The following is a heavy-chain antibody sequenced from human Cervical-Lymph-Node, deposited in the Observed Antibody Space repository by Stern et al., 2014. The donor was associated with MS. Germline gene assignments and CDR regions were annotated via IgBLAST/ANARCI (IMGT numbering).Heavy chain of an antibody. J-gene: IGHJ6*02. CDR1: GFTFSDYG. D-gene: IGHD3-10*01. Sequence: VQLEESGGGVVQPGKSLRLSCAASGFTFSDYGMHWVRQAPGKGLEWVALATYDGSDQYCADSVKGRFTVSRDNSKNTVLLQMNGLRPEDTAVYFCARDRGLTHYFYGMDVWGQGTTVTVSS. CDR2: ATYDGSDQ. CDR3: ARDRGLTHYFYGMDV. V-gene: IGHV3-30*03.